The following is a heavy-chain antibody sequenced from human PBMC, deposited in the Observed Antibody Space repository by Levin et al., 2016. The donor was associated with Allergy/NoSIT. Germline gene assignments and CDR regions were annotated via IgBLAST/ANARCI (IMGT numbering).Heavy chain of an antibody. J-gene: IGHJ4*02. CDR1: GYSFTGYY. CDR2: LNPNNGDT. V-gene: IGHV1-2*02. CDR3: VRDGGSMVFGESPTF. Sequence: ASVKVSCKTSGYSFTGYYLHWVRQAPGQGLEWMGLLNPNNGDTKLSQKFQGRVTMTSDTSISTAYMELAGLTSDDTATYYCVRDGGSMVFGESPTFWGQGTLVTVSS. D-gene: IGHD3-10*01.